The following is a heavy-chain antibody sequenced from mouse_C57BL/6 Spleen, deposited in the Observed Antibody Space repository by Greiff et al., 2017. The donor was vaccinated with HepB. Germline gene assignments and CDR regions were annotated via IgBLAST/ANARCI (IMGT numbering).Heavy chain of an antibody. Sequence: EVQLQQSGPELVKPGASVKMSCKASGYTFTDYNMHWVKQSHGKSLEWIGYINPNNGGTSYNQKFKGKATLTVNKSSSTAYMELRSLTSEDSAVYYCARGDYYGSSYPYYFDYWGQGTTLTVSS. CDR3: ARGDYYGSSYPYYFDY. V-gene: IGHV1-22*01. J-gene: IGHJ2*01. CDR1: GYTFTDYN. D-gene: IGHD1-1*01. CDR2: INPNNGGT.